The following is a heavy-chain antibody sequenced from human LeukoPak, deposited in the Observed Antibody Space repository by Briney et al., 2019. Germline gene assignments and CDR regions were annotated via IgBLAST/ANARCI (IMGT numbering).Heavy chain of an antibody. D-gene: IGHD3-10*01. CDR1: GGSFSGYY. V-gene: IGHV4-59*12. J-gene: IGHJ5*02. CDR2: IYYSGST. CDR3: AKTGLWFDP. Sequence: SETLSLTCAVYGGSFSGYYWSWIRQPPGKGLEWIGYIYYSGSTYYNPSLKSRVTISVDTSKNQFSLKLSSVTAADTAVYYCAKTGLWFDPWGQGTLVTVSS.